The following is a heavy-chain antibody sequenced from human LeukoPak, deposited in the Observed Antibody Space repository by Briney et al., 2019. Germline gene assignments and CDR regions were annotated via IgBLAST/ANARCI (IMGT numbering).Heavy chain of an antibody. D-gene: IGHD6-19*01. CDR2: ISSSSSTI. CDR1: GFTFSSYS. J-gene: IGHJ4*02. CDR3: ARDPGIAVAGKDY. Sequence: PGGSLRLSCAASGFTFSSYSMNWVRQAPGKGLEGVSYISSSSSTIYYADSVKGRFTISRDNAKNSLYLQMNSLRAEDTAVYYCARDPGIAVAGKDYWGQGTLVTVSS. V-gene: IGHV3-48*04.